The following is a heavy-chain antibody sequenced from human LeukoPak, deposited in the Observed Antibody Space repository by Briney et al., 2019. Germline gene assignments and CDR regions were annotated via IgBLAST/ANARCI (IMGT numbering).Heavy chain of an antibody. CDR3: ARRKEQLDTPGGYYYYYMDV. Sequence: ASVKVSCKASGYTFTGYYMHWVRQAPGQGLEWMGWINPNSGGTNYAQKFQGRVTMTTDTSTSTAYMELRSLRSDDTAVYYCARRKEQLDTPGGYYYYYMDVWGKGTTVTISS. CDR1: GYTFTGYY. CDR2: INPNSGGT. V-gene: IGHV1-2*02. D-gene: IGHD6-13*01. J-gene: IGHJ6*03.